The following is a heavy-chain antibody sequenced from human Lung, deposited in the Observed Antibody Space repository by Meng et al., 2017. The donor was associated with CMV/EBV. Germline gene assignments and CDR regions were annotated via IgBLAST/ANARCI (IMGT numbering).Heavy chain of an antibody. CDR1: GYSFASYC. CDR2: IYPSDSDT. J-gene: IGHJ4*02. Sequence: GGSLRLSCEGSGYSFASYCIGWVRQMPGKGLEWMGIIYPSDSDTIYNPSFEGQVTISADTSINTAYLQWNSLKASDTAMYYCARRPMLYCGTDCEFDFWGQGTRVNGAS. V-gene: IGHV5-51*01. D-gene: IGHD2-21*01. CDR3: ARRPMLYCGTDCEFDF.